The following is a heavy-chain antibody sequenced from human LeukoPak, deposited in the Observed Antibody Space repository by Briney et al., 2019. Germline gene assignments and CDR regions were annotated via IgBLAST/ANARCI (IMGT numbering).Heavy chain of an antibody. J-gene: IGHJ6*03. V-gene: IGHV3-7*01. CDR2: IKQDGSEK. Sequence: PAGGSLRLSCAASGFTFSSYWMSWVRQAPGKGLEWVANIKQDGSEKYYVDSVKGRFTISRDNVKNSLYLQMNSLRAEDTAVYYCARGDDCSGGSCYLLDYYYMDVWGKGTTVTVSS. D-gene: IGHD2-15*01. CDR1: GFTFSSYW. CDR3: ARGDDCSGGSCYLLDYYYMDV.